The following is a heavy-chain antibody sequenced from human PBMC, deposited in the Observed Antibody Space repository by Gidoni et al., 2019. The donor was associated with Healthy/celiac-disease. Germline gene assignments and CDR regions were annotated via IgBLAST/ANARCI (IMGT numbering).Heavy chain of an antibody. J-gene: IGHJ4*02. CDR1: GITSSSVG. Sequence: VQLVESGGGVVQPGKSLRLSLAASGITSSSVGMPWVRQVPGKGLEWVAVISYDGSNKYYADSVKGRFTISRDNSKNTLYLQMNSLRAEDTAVYYCAKGMGYYDSSEVFDYWGQGTLVTVSS. V-gene: IGHV3-30*18. CDR2: ISYDGSNK. D-gene: IGHD3-22*01. CDR3: AKGMGYYDSSEVFDY.